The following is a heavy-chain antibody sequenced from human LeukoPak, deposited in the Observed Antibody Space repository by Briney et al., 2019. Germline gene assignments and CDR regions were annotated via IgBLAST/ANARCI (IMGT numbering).Heavy chain of an antibody. Sequence: PGGSLRLSCAASGFTFSSYGITWVRQAPGRGLEWVSYISGSSSYIYYADSVKGRFTISRDNAKNSLYLQTNSLRVEDTAVYYCAREYSGSSYFDYWGQGTLVTVSS. CDR2: ISGSSSYI. V-gene: IGHV3-21*01. CDR1: GFTFSSYG. CDR3: AREYSGSSYFDY. J-gene: IGHJ4*02. D-gene: IGHD1-26*01.